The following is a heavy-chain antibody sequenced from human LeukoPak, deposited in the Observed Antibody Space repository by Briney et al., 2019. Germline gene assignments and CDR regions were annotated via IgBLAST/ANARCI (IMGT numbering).Heavy chain of an antibody. V-gene: IGHV4-59*01. CDR3: ARDIQYCSVGIVNWFDP. D-gene: IGHD2-15*01. CDR1: GCSISSYY. CDR2: IYYSGST. Sequence: SETLSLTCTVAGCSISSYYWSWIRQPPGKGLEWIGYIYYSGSTNYNPSLKSRVTISVDTSKNQFSLKLSSVTAADTAVYYCARDIQYCSVGIVNWFDPWGQGTLVTVSS. J-gene: IGHJ5*02.